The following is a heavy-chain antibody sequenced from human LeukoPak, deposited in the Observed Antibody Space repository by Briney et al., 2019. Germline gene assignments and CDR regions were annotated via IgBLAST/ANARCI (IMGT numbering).Heavy chain of an antibody. D-gene: IGHD3-3*01. CDR3: ARVKGSGYRNSIDY. J-gene: IGHJ4*02. CDR2: INWNGGST. CDR1: GFTFDDYA. V-gene: IGHV3-20*04. Sequence: PGGSLRLSCAASGFTFDDYAMNWVRQAPGKGLECVSGINWNGGSTYYRDSVKGRFTISRDNAKNSLYLQMNSLRAEDTALYYCARVKGSGYRNSIDYWGQGTLVTVSS.